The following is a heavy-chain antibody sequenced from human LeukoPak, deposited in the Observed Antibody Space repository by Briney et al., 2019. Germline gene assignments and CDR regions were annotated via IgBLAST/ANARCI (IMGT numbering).Heavy chain of an antibody. D-gene: IGHD6-6*01. CDR2: ISASGGKT. Sequence: GGSLRLSCAASGFTFDNYVMSWVRQAPGKGLEWVSGISASGGKTYYADSVKGRFTISRDNSKNTLYLQMNSLTAEDTALYYCAKEWWSGSSPLHFGSWGQGTLVTVSS. J-gene: IGHJ4*02. V-gene: IGHV3-23*01. CDR1: GFTFDNYV. CDR3: AKEWWSGSSPLHFGS.